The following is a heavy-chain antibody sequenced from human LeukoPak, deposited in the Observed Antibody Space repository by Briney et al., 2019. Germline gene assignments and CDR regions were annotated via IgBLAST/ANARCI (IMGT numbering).Heavy chain of an antibody. J-gene: IGHJ4*02. D-gene: IGHD3-9*01. V-gene: IGHV4-30-2*01. CDR2: IYHGGGA. CDR1: GGSISSGDYA. CDR3: VSQYYDILTGYTYFDH. Sequence: SQTLSLTCVVSGGSISSGDYAWSWIRQPPGKGLEWIGYIYHGGGAYYSPSLKSRVAISVDRSKKQFSLKLTSVTAADTAVYYSVSQYYDILTGYTYFDHWGQGTLVTVSS.